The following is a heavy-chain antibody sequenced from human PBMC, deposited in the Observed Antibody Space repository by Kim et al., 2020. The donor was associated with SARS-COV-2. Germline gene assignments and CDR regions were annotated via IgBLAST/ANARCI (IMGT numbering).Heavy chain of an antibody. Sequence: SETLSLTCTVSGGSISSYYWSWIRQPPGKGLEWIGYIYYSGSTNYNPSLKSRVTISVDTSKNQFSLKLSSVTAADTAVYYCARDTPHLFSYYGMDVWGQGTNVTVSS. CDR1: GGSISSYY. CDR3: ARDTPHLFSYYGMDV. V-gene: IGHV4-59*13. CDR2: IYYSGST. J-gene: IGHJ6*02.